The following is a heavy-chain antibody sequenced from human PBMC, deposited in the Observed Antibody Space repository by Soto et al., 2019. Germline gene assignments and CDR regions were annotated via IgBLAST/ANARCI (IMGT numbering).Heavy chain of an antibody. Sequence: GGSLRLSCAASGFTFSSYSMNWVRQAPGKGLEWVSSISSSSSYIYYADSVKGRFTISRDNAKNSLYLQMNSLRAEDTAVYYCARDDVEMATTPFDYWGQGTLVTVSS. CDR3: ARDDVEMATTPFDY. V-gene: IGHV3-21*01. J-gene: IGHJ4*02. CDR1: GFTFSSYS. D-gene: IGHD5-12*01. CDR2: ISSSSSYI.